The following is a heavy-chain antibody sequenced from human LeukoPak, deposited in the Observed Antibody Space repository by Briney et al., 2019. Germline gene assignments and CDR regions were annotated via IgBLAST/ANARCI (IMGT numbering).Heavy chain of an antibody. Sequence: PSETLSLTCTVSGGSISSGDYYWTWIRQSPGKGLEWIGYIYYSGSTYYNPSLKSRVTISVDTSKNQFSLKLSSVTAADTAVYYCARGGNYGGNSPDFDYWGQGTLVTVSS. CDR1: GGSISSGDYY. J-gene: IGHJ4*02. CDR3: ARGGNYGGNSPDFDY. D-gene: IGHD4-23*01. CDR2: IYYSGST. V-gene: IGHV4-30-4*01.